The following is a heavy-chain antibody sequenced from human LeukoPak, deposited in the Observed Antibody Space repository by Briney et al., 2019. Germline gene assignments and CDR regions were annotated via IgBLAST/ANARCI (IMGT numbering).Heavy chain of an antibody. Sequence: PGGSLRLSCAASGFTFDDYGMSWVRQAPGKGLEWVSGINWNGGSTGYADSVKVRFTISRDNAKNSLYLRMNSLRAEDTALYHCARVSGSYYGAFDIWGQGTMVTVSS. V-gene: IGHV3-20*01. CDR3: ARVSGSYYGAFDI. CDR2: INWNGGST. D-gene: IGHD1-26*01. CDR1: GFTFDDYG. J-gene: IGHJ3*02.